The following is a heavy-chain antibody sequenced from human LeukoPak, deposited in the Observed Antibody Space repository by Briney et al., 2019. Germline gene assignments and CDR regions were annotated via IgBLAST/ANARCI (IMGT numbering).Heavy chain of an antibody. CDR3: VRVWRGYYFDY. D-gene: IGHD3-10*01. V-gene: IGHV3-72*01. CDR1: GFIFSDHH. J-gene: IGHJ4*02. CDR2: VRNKANTYTT. Sequence: GGSLRLSCAASGFIFSDHHMDWVRQAPGKGLEWLGRVRNKANTYTTNYAASVKGRFSITRDDSMNSLYLQMNSLKTEDTAVYYCVRVWRGYYFDYWGQGTLVTVSS.